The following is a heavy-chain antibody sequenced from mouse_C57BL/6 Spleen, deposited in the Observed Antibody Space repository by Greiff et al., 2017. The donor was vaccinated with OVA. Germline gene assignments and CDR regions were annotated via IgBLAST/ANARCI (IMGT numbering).Heavy chain of an antibody. CDR2: IYPGDGDT. D-gene: IGHD2-4*01. J-gene: IGHJ4*01. CDR3: ARGRAIYYDSPYYAMDY. Sequence: QVQLKESGPELVKPGASVRISCKASGYAFSSSWMNWVKQRPGKGLEWIGRIYPGDGDTNYNGKFKGKATLTADKSSSTAYRQLSSRTAEDSAVYFCARGRAIYYDSPYYAMDYWGQGTSVTVSS. CDR1: GYAFSSSW. V-gene: IGHV1-82*01.